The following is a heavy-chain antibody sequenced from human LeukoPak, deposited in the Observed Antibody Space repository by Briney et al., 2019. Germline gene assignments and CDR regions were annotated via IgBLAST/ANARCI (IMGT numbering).Heavy chain of an antibody. Sequence: GGSLRLPCAASGFTVSGNYMSWVRQAPGKGLEWVSVIYSGGSTYYADSVKGRFIISRDNSKNTLYLQMNSLRAEDTAVYYCARDLGGSDRGYFDYWGQGTLVIVSS. V-gene: IGHV3-53*01. J-gene: IGHJ4*02. CDR3: ARDLGGSDRGYFDY. D-gene: IGHD1-26*01. CDR2: IYSGGST. CDR1: GFTVSGNY.